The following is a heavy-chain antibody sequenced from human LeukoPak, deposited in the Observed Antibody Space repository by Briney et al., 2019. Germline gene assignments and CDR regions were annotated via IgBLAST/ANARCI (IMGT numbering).Heavy chain of an antibody. J-gene: IGHJ6*03. CDR2: ISSSSSYI. CDR3: ARVDVVVVAATNYYYMDV. CDR1: GFTFSSHS. V-gene: IGHV3-21*01. D-gene: IGHD2-15*01. Sequence: AGSLRLCCAASGFTFSSHSMNWHRQAPGKGLEWVSSISSSSSYIYYADSVKGRFTISRDNAKNSLYLQMNSLRAEDTAVYYCARVDVVVVAATNYYYMDVWGKGTTVTVSS.